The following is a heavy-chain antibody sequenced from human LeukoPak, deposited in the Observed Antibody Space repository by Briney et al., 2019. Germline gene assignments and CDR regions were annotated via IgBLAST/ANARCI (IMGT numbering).Heavy chain of an antibody. CDR1: GYTSADFY. Sequence: ASVTVSCKSPGYTSADFYMHWVRQAPGQGLEWMGWIDPNSGGTDYEQRFLGRVTMTRDTSSSTAYMELSGLTSDDTAVYYCARGINWFDSWGQGTLVTVSP. D-gene: IGHD3-10*01. CDR3: ARGINWFDS. CDR2: IDPNSGGT. V-gene: IGHV1-2*02. J-gene: IGHJ5*01.